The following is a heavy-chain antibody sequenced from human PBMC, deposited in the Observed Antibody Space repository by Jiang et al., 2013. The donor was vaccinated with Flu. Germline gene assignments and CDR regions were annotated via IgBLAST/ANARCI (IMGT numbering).Heavy chain of an antibody. Sequence: LSCAASGFTFSSYSMNWARQAPGKGLEWVSSFSSRSSSIYYADSVKGRFTISRDNAKNSLYLQMNSLRVEDTATYYCAKGLYSGAHYRAFDIWGQGTMVTVSS. CDR3: AKGLYSGAHYRAFDI. V-gene: IGHV3-21*04. CDR1: GFTFSSYS. J-gene: IGHJ3*02. CDR2: FSSRSSSI. D-gene: IGHD1-26*01.